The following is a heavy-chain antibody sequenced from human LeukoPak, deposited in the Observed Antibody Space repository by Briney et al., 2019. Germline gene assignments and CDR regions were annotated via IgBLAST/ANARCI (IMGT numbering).Heavy chain of an antibody. CDR3: ARVKWSQDFDY. Sequence: SETLSLTCTVSGGSISSYYWSWIRQPPGKGLEWIGYIYYSGSTYYNPSLKSRVTISVDRSKNQFSLKLSSVTAADTAVYYCARVKWSQDFDYWGQGTLVTVSS. CDR2: IYYSGST. D-gene: IGHD1-26*01. V-gene: IGHV4-59*12. CDR1: GGSISSYY. J-gene: IGHJ4*02.